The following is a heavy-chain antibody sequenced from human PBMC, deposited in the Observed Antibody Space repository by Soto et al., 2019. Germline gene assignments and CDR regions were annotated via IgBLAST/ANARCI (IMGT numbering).Heavy chain of an antibody. J-gene: IGHJ6*02. CDR2: IYYSGST. CDR1: GGSVSSGSYY. Sequence: PSETLSLTCTVSGGSVSSGSYYWSWIRQPPGKGLEWIGYIYYSGSTNYNPSLKSRATISETSKNQFSLKLSSVTAADTAVYYCARDCSGGSCYFSYYHSYCMDVWGQGTTVTVS. D-gene: IGHD2-15*01. CDR3: ARDCSGGSCYFSYYHSYCMDV. V-gene: IGHV4-61*01.